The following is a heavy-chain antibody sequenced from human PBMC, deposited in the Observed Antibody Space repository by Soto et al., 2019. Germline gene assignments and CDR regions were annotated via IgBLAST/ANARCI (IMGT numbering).Heavy chain of an antibody. CDR3: AKDLLKYCSGGSCYYGFPDY. Sequence: QVQLVESGGGVVQPGRSLRLSCAASGFTFSSYGMHWVRQAPGKGLEWVAVISYDGSNKYYADSVKGRFTISRDNSKNTLYLQMNSLRAEDTAVYYCAKDLLKYCSGGSCYYGFPDYWGQGTLVTVSS. J-gene: IGHJ4*02. CDR2: ISYDGSNK. CDR1: GFTFSSYG. D-gene: IGHD2-15*01. V-gene: IGHV3-30*18.